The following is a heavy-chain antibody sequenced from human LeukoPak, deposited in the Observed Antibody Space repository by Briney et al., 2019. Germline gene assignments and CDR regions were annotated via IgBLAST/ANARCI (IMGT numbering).Heavy chain of an antibody. CDR3: AKDIKQWPHNCFDY. J-gene: IGHJ4*02. Sequence: PGGSLRLSCAASGFTFSSYAMSWVRQAPGKGLEWVSAISGSGGSTYYADSVKGRFTISRDNSKNTLYLQMNSLRAEDTAVHYCAKDIKQWPHNCFDYWGQGTLVTVSS. CDR1: GFTFSSYA. V-gene: IGHV3-23*01. CDR2: ISGSGGST. D-gene: IGHD6-19*01.